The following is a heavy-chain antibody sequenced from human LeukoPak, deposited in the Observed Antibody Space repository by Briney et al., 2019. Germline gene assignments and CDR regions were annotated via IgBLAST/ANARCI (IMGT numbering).Heavy chain of an antibody. CDR2: INYSGST. CDR1: GGPFSGYY. D-gene: IGHD6-6*01. J-gene: IGHJ3*01. V-gene: IGHV4-34*01. Sequence: PSETLSLTCAVYGGPFSGYYWSWIRQPPGKGLEWVGEINYSGSTNYNASLERRVTISADKSKKQFTLNLSSVTAADTAVYYCAKVYSSSSRDAFDVWGPGTMVTVSS. CDR3: AKVYSSSSRDAFDV.